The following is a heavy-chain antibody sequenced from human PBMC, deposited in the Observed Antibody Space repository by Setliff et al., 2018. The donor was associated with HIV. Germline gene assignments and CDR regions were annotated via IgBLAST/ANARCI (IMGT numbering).Heavy chain of an antibody. CDR2: VDPQDGET. V-gene: IGHV1-69-2*01. J-gene: IGHJ6*02. Sequence: ASVKVSCKASGYIFTDYYMHWVQQAPGEGLEWMGRVDPQDGETKYAEKFQGRVTITADTSTGTSYMYLSSLRSEDTAVYYCARSRQEVGYFYYSMDFWGQGTTVTVSS. CDR1: GYIFTDYY. CDR3: ARSRQEVGYFYYSMDF.